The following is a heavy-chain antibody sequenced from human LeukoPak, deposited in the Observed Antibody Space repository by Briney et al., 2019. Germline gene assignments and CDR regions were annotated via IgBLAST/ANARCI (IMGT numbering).Heavy chain of an antibody. CDR3: AREGYSSGWSRDYYFDY. CDR2: TYYRSKWYN. Sequence: SQTLSLTCAISGDSVSSNSAAWNWIRQSPSRGLEWLGRTYYRSKWYNDYAVSVKSRITINPDTSKNQFSLQLNSVTPEDTAVYYCAREGYSSGWSRDYYFDYWGQGTLVTVSS. D-gene: IGHD6-19*01. V-gene: IGHV6-1*01. J-gene: IGHJ4*02. CDR1: GDSVSSNSAA.